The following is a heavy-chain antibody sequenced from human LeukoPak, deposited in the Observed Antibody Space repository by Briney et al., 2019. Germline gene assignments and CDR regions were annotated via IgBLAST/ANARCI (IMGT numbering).Heavy chain of an antibody. CDR1: GFTFADYA. D-gene: IGHD3-22*01. CDR2: ISWNSGSI. J-gene: IGHJ4*02. CDR3: AKDHYYDSTGYFDY. Sequence: PGGSLRLSCAASGFTFADYAMHWVRQAPGKGLEWVSGISWNSGSIGYADSVKGRFTISRDNAKNSLYLQMNSLRAEDTALYYCAKDHYYDSTGYFDYWGQGTLVTVSS. V-gene: IGHV3-9*01.